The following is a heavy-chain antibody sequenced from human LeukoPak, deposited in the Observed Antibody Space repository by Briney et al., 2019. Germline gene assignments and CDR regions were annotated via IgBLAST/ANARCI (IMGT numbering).Heavy chain of an antibody. CDR3: ARGAGYCTNGVGRTFYMDD. V-gene: IGHV4-34*01. Sequence: PSETLSLTCAVYGGSFSGYYWSWIRQPPGKGLEWIGQINHSGSTNYNPSLKSRVTISVDTSKNQFSLKLSSVTAADTAVYYCARGAGYCTNGVGRTFYMDDWGKGTTVTVSS. CDR2: INHSGST. J-gene: IGHJ6*03. CDR1: GGSFSGYY. D-gene: IGHD2-8*01.